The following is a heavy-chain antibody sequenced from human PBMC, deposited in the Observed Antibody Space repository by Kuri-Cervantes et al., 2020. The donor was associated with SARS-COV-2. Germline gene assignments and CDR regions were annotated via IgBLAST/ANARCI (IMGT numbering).Heavy chain of an antibody. Sequence: SETLSLTCTVFGGSVNSYYWTWIRQPPGKGLEWVGSIYYTGTTNYNPSLKSRVTMSIDTSKNQFSLKLSSVTAADTAVYYCARHFYGGNAIFQYWGHGTLVTVSS. J-gene: IGHJ4*01. V-gene: IGHV4-59*08. CDR1: GGSVNSYY. CDR2: IYYTGTT. CDR3: ARHFYGGNAIFQY. D-gene: IGHD4-23*01.